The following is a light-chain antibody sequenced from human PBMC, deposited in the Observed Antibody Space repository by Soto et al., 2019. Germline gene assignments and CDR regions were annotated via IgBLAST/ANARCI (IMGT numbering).Light chain of an antibody. V-gene: IGKV3-20*01. CDR3: QQVGSLLWT. J-gene: IGKJ4*02. CDR1: QSVSTNY. CDR2: GAS. Sequence: EGGLTQSPGALSLSRGERATLSCRASQSVSTNYLAWYQQKPGQAPRLLIYGASIRATGIPDRFSGSGSGTDFILTISSLESEDFAVYYCQQVGSLLWTFGGGTKVDIK.